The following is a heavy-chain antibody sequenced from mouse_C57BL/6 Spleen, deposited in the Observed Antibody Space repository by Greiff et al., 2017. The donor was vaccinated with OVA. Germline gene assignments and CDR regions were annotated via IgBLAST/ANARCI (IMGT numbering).Heavy chain of an antibody. CDR3: AREKGYYDYDEGYAMDY. CDR2: IDPSDSET. Sequence: QVHVKQPGAELVRPGSSVKLSCKASGYTFTSYWMHWVKQRPIQGLEWIGNIDPSDSETHYNQKFKDKATLTVDKSSSTAYMQLSSLTSEDSAVYYCAREKGYYDYDEGYAMDYWGQGTSVTVSS. V-gene: IGHV1-52*01. CDR1: GYTFTSYW. J-gene: IGHJ4*01. D-gene: IGHD2-4*01.